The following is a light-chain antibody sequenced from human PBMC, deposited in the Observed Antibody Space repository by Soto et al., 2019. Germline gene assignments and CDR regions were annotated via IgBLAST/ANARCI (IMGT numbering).Light chain of an antibody. CDR1: SSDVGGYIY. CDR3: SSYTTSSSYV. Sequence: QSVLTQPASVSGSPGQSITISCTGTSSDVGGYIYVSWYQQHPGKAPQLMICDVTSRPSGVSYRFSGSKSGNTASLTISGLQAEDEADYYCSSYTTSSSYVFGTGTKVTVL. J-gene: IGLJ1*01. CDR2: DVT. V-gene: IGLV2-14*01.